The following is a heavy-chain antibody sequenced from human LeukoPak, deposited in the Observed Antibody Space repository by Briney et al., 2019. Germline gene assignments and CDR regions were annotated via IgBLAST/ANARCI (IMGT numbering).Heavy chain of an antibody. CDR2: IYYTGTT. CDR3: ARRAVVPAAVSYFDN. J-gene: IGHJ4*02. Sequence: SETLSLTCAVFRGSITNSSCYWGWIRQPPGKGLEWIGGIYYTGTTCYSPSLNSRITISMDTSKNQFSLRLASVTAADTALYYCARRAVVPAAVSYFDNWGQGTPVTVSS. V-gene: IGHV4-39*01. D-gene: IGHD2-2*01. CDR1: RGSITNSSCY.